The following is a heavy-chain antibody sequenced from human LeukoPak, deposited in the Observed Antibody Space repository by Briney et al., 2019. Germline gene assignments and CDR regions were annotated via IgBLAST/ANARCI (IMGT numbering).Heavy chain of an antibody. CDR3: AGGTASSGRCY. V-gene: IGHV3-23*01. CDR2: ISGTGGTT. J-gene: IGHJ4*02. D-gene: IGHD6-25*01. Sequence: GGPLRLSCAASGFTFSNYAMSWVRQAPGKGLEWVSAISGTGGTTYYADSVKGRFTISRDNSKNTLYLQMNSLRAEDTAVYYCAGGTASSGRCYWGQGTLVTVSS. CDR1: GFTFSNYA.